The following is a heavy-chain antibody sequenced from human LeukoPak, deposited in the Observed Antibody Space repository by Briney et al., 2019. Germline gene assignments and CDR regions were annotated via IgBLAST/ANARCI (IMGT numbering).Heavy chain of an antibody. CDR3: ARGGGIAARRYFDY. J-gene: IGHJ4*02. CDR2: IYHSGST. CDR1: GYSISSGYY. Sequence: SETLSLTCTVSGYSISSGYYWGWIRQPPGKGLEWIGSIYHSGSTYYNPSLKSRVTMSVDTSKNQFSLKLSSVTAADTAVYYCARGGGIAARRYFDYWGQGTLVTVSS. D-gene: IGHD6-6*01. V-gene: IGHV4-38-2*02.